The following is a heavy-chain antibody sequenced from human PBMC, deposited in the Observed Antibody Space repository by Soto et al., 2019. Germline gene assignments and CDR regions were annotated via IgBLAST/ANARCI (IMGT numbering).Heavy chain of an antibody. D-gene: IGHD6-19*01. Sequence: SETLSLTCTVSNDSIRSGTYYWAWIRQPPGRGLEWMGSLSYLGTTDYNPSLKSRVTISKDASKNQFSLKLTSVTAADTAVYYCATGRSDSGWYEEHFWVRGTLVTVSS. CDR3: ATGRSDSGWYEEHF. V-gene: IGHV4-39*01. CDR2: LSYLGTT. J-gene: IGHJ4*02. CDR1: NDSIRSGTYY.